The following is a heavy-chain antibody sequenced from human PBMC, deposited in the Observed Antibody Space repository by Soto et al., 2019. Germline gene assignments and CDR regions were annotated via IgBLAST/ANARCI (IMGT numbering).Heavy chain of an antibody. D-gene: IGHD6-19*01. J-gene: IGHJ4*02. CDR2: IWYDGSNK. V-gene: IGHV3-33*01. Sequence: GGSLRLSCAASGFTFSSYGMHWFRQAPGKGLEWVAVIWYDGSNKYYADSVKGRFTISRDNSKNTLYLQMNSLRAEDTAVYYCARGRKGQAVAGTPDYWGQGTLVTVSS. CDR1: GFTFSSYG. CDR3: ARGRKGQAVAGTPDY.